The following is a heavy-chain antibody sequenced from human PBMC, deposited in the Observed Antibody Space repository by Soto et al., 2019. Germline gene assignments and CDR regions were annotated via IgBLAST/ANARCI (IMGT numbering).Heavy chain of an antibody. D-gene: IGHD3-22*01. V-gene: IGHV5-10-1*01. J-gene: IGHJ4*02. Sequence: GESLKISCKGSGYSFAGYWITWVRQKPGKGLEWMGRIDPSDSQTYYSPSFRGHVTISVTKSITTVFLQWSSLRASDTAMYYCARQIYDSDTGPNFQYYFDTWGQGTPVTVSS. CDR1: GYSFAGYW. CDR3: ARQIYDSDTGPNFQYYFDT. CDR2: IDPSDSQT.